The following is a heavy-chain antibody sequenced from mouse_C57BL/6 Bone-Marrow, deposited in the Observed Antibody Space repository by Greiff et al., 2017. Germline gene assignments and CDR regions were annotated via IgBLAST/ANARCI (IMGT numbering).Heavy chain of an antibody. CDR1: GYTFTSYW. Sequence: VQLQQPGAELVKPGASVKMSCTASGYTFTSYWITWVKQRPGQGLEWIGDIYPTSGRTNYNEKFKSKAILTVDTSSDTAYLQLSSLTSGDSAVFSGARSGPLGRSFDYWGQGTTLTVSS. V-gene: IGHV1-55*01. D-gene: IGHD4-1*01. CDR3: ARSGPLGRSFDY. J-gene: IGHJ2*01. CDR2: IYPTSGRT.